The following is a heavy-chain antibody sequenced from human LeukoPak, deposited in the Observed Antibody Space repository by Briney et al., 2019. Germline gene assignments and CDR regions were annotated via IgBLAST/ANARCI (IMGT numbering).Heavy chain of an antibody. D-gene: IGHD6-6*01. V-gene: IGHV3-11*06. CDR3: ARGRYSTSPLDY. Sequence: PGGSLRLSCAASGFSFSDYYMSWLRQAPGKGPEWVSYISGSGSYTNYADSVKGRFTISRDSAKNSLYLQVSSLRADDTAVYYCARGRYSTSPLDYWGQGTLVTVSS. J-gene: IGHJ4*02. CDR1: GFSFSDYY. CDR2: ISGSGSYT.